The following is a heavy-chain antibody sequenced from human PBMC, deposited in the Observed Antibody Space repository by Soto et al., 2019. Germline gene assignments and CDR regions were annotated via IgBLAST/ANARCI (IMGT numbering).Heavy chain of an antibody. J-gene: IGHJ4*02. Sequence: QVQLVQSGAAVKKPVSSVKVSCKASGGTFSSYAISWVRQAPGQGLEWMGGIIPIFGTANYAQKFQGRVTITADESTSTAYMELSSLRSEETAVYYCASAYHPPSRPFDYWGQGTLVTVSS. CDR2: IIPIFGTA. CDR1: GGTFSSYA. V-gene: IGHV1-69*01. CDR3: ASAYHPPSRPFDY.